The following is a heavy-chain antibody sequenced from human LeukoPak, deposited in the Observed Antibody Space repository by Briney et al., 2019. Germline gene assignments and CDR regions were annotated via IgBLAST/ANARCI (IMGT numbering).Heavy chain of an antibody. V-gene: IGHV1-24*01. CDR1: GYTFTGYY. D-gene: IGHD2-2*01. Sequence: ASVKVSCKASGYTFTGYYMHWVRQAPGKGLEWMGGFDPEDGETIYAQKFQGRVTMTEDTSTDTAYMELSSLRSEDTAVYYCATITVVPATVMYYFDYWGQGTLVTVSS. J-gene: IGHJ4*02. CDR3: ATITVVPATVMYYFDY. CDR2: FDPEDGET.